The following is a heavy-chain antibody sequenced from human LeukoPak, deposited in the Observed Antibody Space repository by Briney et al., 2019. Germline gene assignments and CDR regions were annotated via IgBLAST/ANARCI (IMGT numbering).Heavy chain of an antibody. V-gene: IGHV4-30-2*01. J-gene: IGHJ6*02. Sequence: SETLSLTCTVSGGSVSSGSYYWSWIRQPPGKGLEWIGYIYHSGSTYYNPSLKSRVTISVDRSKNQFSLKLSSVTAADTAVYYCAREKADYYYGMDVWGQGTTVTVSS. CDR2: IYHSGST. CDR1: GGSVSSGSYY. CDR3: AREKADYYYGMDV.